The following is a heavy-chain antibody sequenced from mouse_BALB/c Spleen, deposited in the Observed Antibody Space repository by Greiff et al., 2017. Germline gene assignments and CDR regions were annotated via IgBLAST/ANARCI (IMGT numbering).Heavy chain of an antibody. CDR3: ARAWNYGYDGVYAMDY. CDR2: ILPGSGST. D-gene: IGHD2-2*01. J-gene: IGHJ4*01. Sequence: QVQLQQSGAELMKPGASVKISCKATGYTFSSYWIEWVKQRPGHGLEWIGEILPGSGSTNYNEKFKGKATFTADTSSNTAYMQLSSLTSEDSAVYYCARAWNYGYDGVYAMDYWGQGISVTVSS. V-gene: IGHV1-9*01. CDR1: GYTFSSYW.